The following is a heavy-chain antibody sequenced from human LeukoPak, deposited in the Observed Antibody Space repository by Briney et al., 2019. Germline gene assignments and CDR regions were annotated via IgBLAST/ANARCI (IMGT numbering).Heavy chain of an antibody. V-gene: IGHV4-59*01. J-gene: IGHJ5*02. D-gene: IGHD6-13*01. CDR3: ARGVAAARGWFDP. CDR1: GGSISSYY. CDR2: IHYSGST. Sequence: SETLSLTCTVSGGSISSYYWSWIRQPPGKGLEWIGYIHYSGSTNYNPSLKSRVTISVDTSKNQFSLKLSSVTAADTAVYYCARGVAAARGWFDPWGQGTLVTVSS.